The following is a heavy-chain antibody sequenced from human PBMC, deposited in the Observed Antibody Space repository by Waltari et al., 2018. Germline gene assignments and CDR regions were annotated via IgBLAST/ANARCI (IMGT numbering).Heavy chain of an antibody. Sequence: QVQLQESGPGLVKPSQTLSLTCTVSGGSISSGSYYWSWIRQPAGKGLEWIGYIYTSGSTNYNHSLKSRVTISVDTSKNQFSLKLSSVTAADTAVYYCAEGSSIAALNWGQGTLVTVSS. CDR1: GGSISSGSYY. D-gene: IGHD6-6*01. V-gene: IGHV4-61*09. CDR3: AEGSSIAALN. J-gene: IGHJ4*02. CDR2: IYTSGST.